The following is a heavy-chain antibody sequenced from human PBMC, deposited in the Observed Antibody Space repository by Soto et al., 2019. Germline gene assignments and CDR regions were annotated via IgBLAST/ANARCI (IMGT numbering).Heavy chain of an antibody. J-gene: IGHJ4*02. CDR3: AKVAGSWPQKVPFDY. V-gene: IGHV3-23*01. D-gene: IGHD6-19*01. Sequence: EVQLLESGGGLAQPGGSLRLSCAASGFTFSSCAMSWVRQAPGKGLEWVSAISGTGGSTYYADSVKGRFSISRDNSKNTLYLQMNSLRAEDTAVYYCAKVAGSWPQKVPFDYWGQGSLVTVSS. CDR2: ISGTGGST. CDR1: GFTFSSCA.